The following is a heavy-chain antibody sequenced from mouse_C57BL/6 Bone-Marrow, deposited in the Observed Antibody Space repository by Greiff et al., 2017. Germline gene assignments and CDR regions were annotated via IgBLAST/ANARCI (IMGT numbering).Heavy chain of an antibody. Sequence: EVKLVESGGGLVQPKGSLKLSCAASGFSFNTYAMNWVRQAPGKGLEWVARIRSKSNNYATYYADSVKDRFTISRDDSESMLYLQMNNLKTEDTAMYYCVRHVITTVVADYAMDYWGQGTSVTVSS. J-gene: IGHJ4*01. CDR1: GFSFNTYA. D-gene: IGHD1-1*01. CDR2: IRSKSNNYAT. V-gene: IGHV10-1*01. CDR3: VRHVITTVVADYAMDY.